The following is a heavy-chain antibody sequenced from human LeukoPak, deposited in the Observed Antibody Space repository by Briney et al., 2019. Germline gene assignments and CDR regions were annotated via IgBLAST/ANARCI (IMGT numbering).Heavy chain of an antibody. CDR3: ARDGYCSSTGCSAYFFDS. CDR1: GFTFSDYY. CDR2: ISSSSSYT. J-gene: IGHJ4*02. Sequence: KPGGSLRLSCAASGFTFSDYYMSWIRQTPGKGLEWVSYISSSSSYTNYADSVKGRFTISRDNSKNTLYLQLNSLRPEDTALYYCARDGYCSSTGCSAYFFDSWGQGTLVTVSS. D-gene: IGHD2-2*03. V-gene: IGHV3-11*06.